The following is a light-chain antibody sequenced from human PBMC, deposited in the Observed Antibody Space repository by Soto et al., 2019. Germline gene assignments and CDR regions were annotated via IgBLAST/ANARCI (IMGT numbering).Light chain of an antibody. J-gene: IGKJ2*01. CDR1: QSISSW. Sequence: DIQMTQSPSTLSASVGDRVTITCRDSQSISSWLAWYQQKPGKAPKLLMYKASSLESGVPSRFSGSGSGTEFTLTISSLQPDDFASYYCQQYDSYSYTFGQGTKLEIK. CDR2: KAS. CDR3: QQYDSYSYT. V-gene: IGKV1-5*03.